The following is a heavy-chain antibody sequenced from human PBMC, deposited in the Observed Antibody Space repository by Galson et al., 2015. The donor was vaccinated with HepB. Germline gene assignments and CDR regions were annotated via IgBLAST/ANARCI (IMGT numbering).Heavy chain of an antibody. CDR2: ISGSGGST. CDR1: GFTFSSYA. Sequence: SLRLSCAASGFTFSSYAMSWVRQAPGKGLEWVSAISGSGGSTYYADSVKGRFTISRDNSKNTLYLQMNSLRAEDTAVYYCAKDLSFSVAGFDYWGQGTLVTVSS. D-gene: IGHD6-19*01. CDR3: AKDLSFSVAGFDY. J-gene: IGHJ4*02. V-gene: IGHV3-23*01.